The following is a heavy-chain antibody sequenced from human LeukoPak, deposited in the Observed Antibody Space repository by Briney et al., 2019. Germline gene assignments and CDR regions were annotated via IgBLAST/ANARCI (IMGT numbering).Heavy chain of an antibody. CDR2: IYHTGSA. V-gene: IGHV4-30-4*01. CDR3: ARSSDFSFDY. Sequence: SQTLSLTCTVSGGSISSGDYYWSWIRQPPGKGLEWIGYIYHTGSAYYNSSLESRVTTSLDTSKNQFSLKLSSLTAADTAVYYCARSSDFSFDYWGQGTLVTVSS. D-gene: IGHD3-3*01. CDR1: GGSISSGDYY. J-gene: IGHJ4*02.